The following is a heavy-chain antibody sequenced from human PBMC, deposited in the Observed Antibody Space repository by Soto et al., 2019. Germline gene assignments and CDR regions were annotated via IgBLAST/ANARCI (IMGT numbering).Heavy chain of an antibody. CDR1: GFTFDTHA. J-gene: IGHJ4*02. D-gene: IGHD3-3*01. CDR2: IGSSGST. Sequence: EVKVLESGGGLVQPGGSLRLSCAASGFTFDTHALNWVRQAPGKGLEWVSAIGSSGSTYYADSVKGRFTISRDTPKKTLYLQMNSLRVEDTAKYYCAKGFRSLEWYSLAPFDYWGQGALVTVSS. CDR3: AKGFRSLEWYSLAPFDY. V-gene: IGHV3-23*01.